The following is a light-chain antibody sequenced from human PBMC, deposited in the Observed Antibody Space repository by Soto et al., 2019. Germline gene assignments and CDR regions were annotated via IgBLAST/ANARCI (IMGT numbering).Light chain of an antibody. V-gene: IGLV2-11*01. CDR1: SSDVGGYEY. CDR3: CSYAAGQTLV. Sequence: QSALTQPRSVSGSTGQSVTISCSGTSSDVGGYEYVSWYQQHPGKAPTLIIYHVAQRASGVPDRFSASQSGTTASLTISGLQAEDEAEYFCCSYAAGQTLVFGGGTKFTVL. CDR2: HVA. J-gene: IGLJ2*01.